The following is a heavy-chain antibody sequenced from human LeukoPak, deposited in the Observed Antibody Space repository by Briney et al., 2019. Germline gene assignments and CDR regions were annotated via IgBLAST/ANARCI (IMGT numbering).Heavy chain of an antibody. Sequence: HPGGSLRLSCAASGFTLTSYAMSWVRQAPGKGLEWVSLICGRGGNTYYADSVKGRFTISRDNAKNTLYLQMNSVRAEDTAVYYCATDWAWGGFDHWGQGALVTVSS. CDR1: GFTLTSYA. D-gene: IGHD3-16*01. CDR3: ATDWAWGGFDH. CDR2: ICGRGGNT. V-gene: IGHV3-23*01. J-gene: IGHJ4*02.